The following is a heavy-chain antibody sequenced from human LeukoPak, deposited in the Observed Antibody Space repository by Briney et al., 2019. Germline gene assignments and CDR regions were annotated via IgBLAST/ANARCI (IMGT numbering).Heavy chain of an antibody. J-gene: IGHJ4*02. CDR1: GGSISSSSYY. D-gene: IGHD5-18*01. Sequence: PSETLSLTCTVSGGSISSSSYYWGWIRQPPGKGLEWIGTIYYSGSTYYNLSLKSRVTISVDTSKNQFSLKLSSVTAADTAVYYCARRYSYGSVYWGQGTLVTVSS. CDR3: ARRYSYGSVY. CDR2: IYYSGST. V-gene: IGHV4-39*01.